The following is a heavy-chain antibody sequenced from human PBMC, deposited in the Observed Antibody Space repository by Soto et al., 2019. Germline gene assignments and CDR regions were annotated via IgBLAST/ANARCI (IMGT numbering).Heavy chain of an antibody. CDR2: FDPEDGET. J-gene: IGHJ1*01. V-gene: IGHV1-24*01. Sequence: ASVKVSCKVSGYTLTELSMHWVRQAPGKGLEWMGGFDPEDGETIYAQKFQGRVTMTEDTSTDTAYMELSSLRSEDTAFFFWSTSCRDFHGSNPATHWGPGTPGPGL. CDR1: GYTLTELS. CDR3: STSCRDFHGSNPATH.